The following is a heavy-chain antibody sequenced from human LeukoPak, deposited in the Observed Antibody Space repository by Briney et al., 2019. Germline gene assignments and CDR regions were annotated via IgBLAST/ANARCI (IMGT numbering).Heavy chain of an antibody. CDR1: GFTFSSYG. V-gene: IGHV3-30*03. CDR3: ARGGQTY. CDR2: ISYDGSNK. J-gene: IGHJ4*02. D-gene: IGHD3-16*01. Sequence: GGSLRLSCAASGFTFSSYGMHWVRQAPGKGLEWVAVISYDGSNKYYADSVKGRFTISRDNSKNTLYLQMSSLRAEDTAVYYCARGGQTYWGQGTLVTVSS.